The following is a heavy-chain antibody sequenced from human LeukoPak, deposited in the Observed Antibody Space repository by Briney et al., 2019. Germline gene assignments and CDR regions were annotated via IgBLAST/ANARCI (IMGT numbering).Heavy chain of an antibody. J-gene: IGHJ3*02. V-gene: IGHV5-51*01. CDR2: IYPGDSDT. Sequence: GESLEISCKGFGYSFTSYWIGWVRQMPGKGLEGMGIIYPGDSDTRYSPSFQGQVTISADKSISTAYLQWSSLKASDTAMYYCARLGNSSGWIPDAFDIWGQGTMVTVSS. CDR1: GYSFTSYW. D-gene: IGHD6-19*01. CDR3: ARLGNSSGWIPDAFDI.